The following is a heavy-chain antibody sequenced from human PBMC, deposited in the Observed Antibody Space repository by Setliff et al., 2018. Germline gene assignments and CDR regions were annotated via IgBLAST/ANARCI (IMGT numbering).Heavy chain of an antibody. D-gene: IGHD3-3*01. CDR2: IMQDGGAQ. J-gene: IGHJ4*02. Sequence: GGSLRLSCEAFGFTFNNYWMSWVRQAPGKGLEWVANIMQDGGAQYYLDSVKGRFTVSRDNSNNTLYLHMSSLRAEDTAVYFCARIFLYGTSWYFDYWGQGALVTVSS. V-gene: IGHV3-7*03. CDR1: GFTFNNYW. CDR3: ARIFLYGTSWYFDY.